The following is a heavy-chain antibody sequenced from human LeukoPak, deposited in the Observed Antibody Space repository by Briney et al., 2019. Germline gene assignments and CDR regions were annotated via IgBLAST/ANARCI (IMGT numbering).Heavy chain of an antibody. D-gene: IGHD2-2*01. CDR3: ARQDIVVVPAAIVYYGMDV. J-gene: IGHJ6*02. CDR1: GGSISSYY. V-gene: IGHV4-59*08. Sequence: PSETLSLTCTVSGGSISSYYWSWIRQPPGKGLEWIGYIYYSGSTNHNPSLKSRVTISVDTSKNQFSLKLSSVTAADTAVYYCARQDIVVVPAAIVYYGMDVWGQGTTVTVSS. CDR2: IYYSGST.